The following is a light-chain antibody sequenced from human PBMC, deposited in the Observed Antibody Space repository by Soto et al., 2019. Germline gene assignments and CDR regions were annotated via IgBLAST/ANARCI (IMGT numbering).Light chain of an antibody. V-gene: IGKV3-15*01. CDR2: GAS. CDR3: HQYNNWHA. CDR1: QSVSSN. J-gene: IGKJ4*01. Sequence: EIVMTQSPATLSVSPGERATLSCRASQSVSSNLAWYQQKPGQAPRLLIYGASTRATGIPARFSGSGSGTEFTLTISSLQSEDSAIYYCHQYNNWHAFGGGSKVAIK.